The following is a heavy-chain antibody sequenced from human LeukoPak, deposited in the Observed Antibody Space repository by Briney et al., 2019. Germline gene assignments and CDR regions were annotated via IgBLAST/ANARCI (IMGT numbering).Heavy chain of an antibody. Sequence: SETLSLTCTVSGGSISSYYWSWIRQPPGKGLEWIGYIYYSGSTNYNPSLKSRVTISVDTSKNQFSLKLSSVTAADTAVYYCARRESSGWTFDYWGQGTLVTVSS. V-gene: IGHV4-59*08. CDR2: IYYSGST. J-gene: IGHJ4*02. CDR3: ARRESSGWTFDY. CDR1: GGSISSYY. D-gene: IGHD6-19*01.